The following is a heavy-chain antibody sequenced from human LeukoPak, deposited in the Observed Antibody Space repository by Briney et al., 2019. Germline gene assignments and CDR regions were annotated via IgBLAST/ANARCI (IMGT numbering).Heavy chain of an antibody. D-gene: IGHD3-22*01. CDR2: IYYSGST. J-gene: IGHJ1*01. CDR3: ARVYYYDSSGYFVEYFQH. V-gene: IGHV4-39*07. Sequence: SETLSLTCTVSGGSISSSSYYWGWIRQPPGKGLEWIGSIYYSGSTYYNPSLKSRVTISVDTSKNQFSLKLSSVTAADTAVYYCARVYYYDSSGYFVEYFQHWGQGTLVTVSS. CDR1: GGSISSSSYY.